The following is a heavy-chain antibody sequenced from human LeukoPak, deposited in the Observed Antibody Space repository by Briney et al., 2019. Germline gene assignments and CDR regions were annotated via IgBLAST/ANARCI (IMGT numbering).Heavy chain of an antibody. Sequence: SETLSLTCTVSGGSISNYYWSWIRQPPGKGLEWIGYIYYSGSTNYNPSLESRVTISVDTSKNQFSLKLSSLTAADTAVYYCARQPSYNNSPALFDYWGPGTLVTVSS. V-gene: IGHV4-59*08. D-gene: IGHD1-1*01. CDR2: IYYSGST. J-gene: IGHJ4*02. CDR1: GGSISNYY. CDR3: ARQPSYNNSPALFDY.